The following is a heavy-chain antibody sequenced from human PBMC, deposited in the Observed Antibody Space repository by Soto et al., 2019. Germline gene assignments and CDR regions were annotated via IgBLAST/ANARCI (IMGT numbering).Heavy chain of an antibody. J-gene: IGHJ3*01. V-gene: IGHV4-4*02. CDR3: AYSTGWYRHDV. D-gene: IGHD6-19*01. CDR2: IFHSGDT. CDR1: GDSISNSRW. Sequence: QVQLQESGPGLVKPSGTLSLTCAVSGDSISNSRWWTWVRQPPGKGLEGIGDIFHSGDTNYNPSLKSRVFISLDKSQNQFSLKVSSVTAADTAVYYCAYSTGWYRHDVWGQGTLVTVSS.